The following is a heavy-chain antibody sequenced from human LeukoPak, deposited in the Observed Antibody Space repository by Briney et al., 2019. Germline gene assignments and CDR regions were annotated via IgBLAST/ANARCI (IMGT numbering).Heavy chain of an antibody. CDR1: GFTFTNYW. J-gene: IGHJ5*02. Sequence: GGSLRLSCAASGFTFTNYWMHWVRQSPGEGLAWVSHINTDGRTTTYADSVKGRFTISRDNAKSTLYLQMNSLRAEDTAVYYCARDLGTTNWFDPWGQGTLVTVSS. CDR3: ARDLGTTNWFDP. V-gene: IGHV3-74*01. D-gene: IGHD1-26*01. CDR2: INTDGRTT.